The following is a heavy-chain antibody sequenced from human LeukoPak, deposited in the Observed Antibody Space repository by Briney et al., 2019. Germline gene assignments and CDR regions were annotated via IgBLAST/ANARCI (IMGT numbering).Heavy chain of an antibody. CDR3: AKGYGSGSYVISY. Sequence: GRSLRLSCAASGFTFSSYGMHWVRQAPVKGLEWVAFISYDGSNEYYADSVKGRLTISRDNSKNTLYLQMDSLRAEDTAVYYCAKGYGSGSYVISYLGQGTLVTLSS. V-gene: IGHV3-30*18. J-gene: IGHJ4*02. CDR1: GFTFSSYG. D-gene: IGHD3-10*01. CDR2: ISYDGSNE.